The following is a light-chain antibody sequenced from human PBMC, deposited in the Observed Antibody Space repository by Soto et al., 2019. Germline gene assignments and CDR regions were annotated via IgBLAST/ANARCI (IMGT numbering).Light chain of an antibody. CDR2: EVT. V-gene: IGLV2-14*01. CDR1: SSDVGAYNY. Sequence: QSVLTQPASVSGSPGQSITISCTGTSSDVGAYNYVSWYQHHPGKVPKLLIYEVTNRPSGVSDRFSGSKSGNTASLTISELQAEDEADYYCSSKRDSSTLFVFGTGTKVTV. J-gene: IGLJ1*01. CDR3: SSKRDSSTLFV.